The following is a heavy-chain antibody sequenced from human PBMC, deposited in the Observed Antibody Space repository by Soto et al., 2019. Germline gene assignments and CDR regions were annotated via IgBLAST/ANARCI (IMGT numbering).Heavy chain of an antibody. CDR1: GFTFSSYG. Sequence: GGSLRLSCAASGFTFSSYGMHWVRQAPGKGLEWVAVIWYDGSNKYYADSVKGRFTISRDNAKNSLYLQMNSLRPEDTALYFCAKDIAARPPYYFDYWGQGILVTVSS. CDR2: IWYDGSNK. CDR3: AKDIAARPPYYFDY. J-gene: IGHJ4*02. D-gene: IGHD6-6*01. V-gene: IGHV3-33*03.